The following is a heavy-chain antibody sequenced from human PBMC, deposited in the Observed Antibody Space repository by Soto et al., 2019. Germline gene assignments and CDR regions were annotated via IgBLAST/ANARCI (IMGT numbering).Heavy chain of an antibody. Sequence: SETLSLTCAVYGGSFSGFYWTWIRQPPGKGLEWIGEINHNANTNYNPPLESRVTISVDTSKNQFSLELTSVTAADTAVYYCARETGYYGGYNWFDPWGQGTLVTVSS. J-gene: IGHJ5*02. V-gene: IGHV4-34*01. CDR2: INHNANT. D-gene: IGHD3-3*01. CDR1: GGSFSGFY. CDR3: ARETGYYGGYNWFDP.